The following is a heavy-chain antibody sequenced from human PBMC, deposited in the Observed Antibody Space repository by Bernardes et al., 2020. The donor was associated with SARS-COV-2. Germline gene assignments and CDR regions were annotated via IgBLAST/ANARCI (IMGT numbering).Heavy chain of an antibody. Sequence: GGSLRLSCAGSGFDFSDYWMTWVRQAPGKGLEWVANIKRDGAHTFYVDSVKGRFTMSRDNSKNTLYLEMSSLRHEDTAVYYCVNSFSQAGTGTFTWGQGTLVTVSS. J-gene: IGHJ4*02. CDR1: GFDFSDYW. V-gene: IGHV3-7*03. CDR3: VNSFSQAGTGTFT. D-gene: IGHD6-19*01. CDR2: IKRDGAHT.